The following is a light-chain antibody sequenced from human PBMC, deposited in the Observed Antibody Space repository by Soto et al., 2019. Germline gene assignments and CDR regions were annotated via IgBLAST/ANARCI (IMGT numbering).Light chain of an antibody. CDR2: KAS. Sequence: IQMTQSPSTLSGSVGDRVTITCRASQTISSWLAWYQQKPGKAPKLLIYKASSLESGVPSRFSGSGFGTEFTLTISGLQPEDSATYYCQQYERYSTFGQGTKVDIK. V-gene: IGKV1-5*03. J-gene: IGKJ1*01. CDR3: QQYERYST. CDR1: QTISSW.